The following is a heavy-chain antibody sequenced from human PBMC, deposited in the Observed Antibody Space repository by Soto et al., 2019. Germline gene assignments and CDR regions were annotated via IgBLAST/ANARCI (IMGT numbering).Heavy chain of an antibody. J-gene: IGHJ6*02. Sequence: QVQLVESGGGVVQPGRSLRLSCAASGYIFSNYGIHWVRQAPGQGLEGVAVTSYDGSRKYYADSVKGRFTISKDNSNNTVYLKMNSLKIEDTAVYYCAKWGLSGHGMDVWGQGTTVTVSS. CDR2: TSYDGSRK. V-gene: IGHV3-30*18. D-gene: IGHD7-27*01. CDR1: GYIFSNYG. CDR3: AKWGLSGHGMDV.